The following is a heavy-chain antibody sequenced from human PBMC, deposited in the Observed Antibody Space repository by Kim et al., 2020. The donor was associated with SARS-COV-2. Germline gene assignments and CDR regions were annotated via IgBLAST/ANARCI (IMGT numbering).Heavy chain of an antibody. J-gene: IGHJ5*02. V-gene: IGHV4-31*03. CDR1: GGSIRSEGHY. Sequence: SETLSLTCTVSGGSIRSEGHYWSWIRHLPEKGLEWIGYIYHTGTTFSNPSLRSRVTISVDTSKNQFSLNLTSVTAADTAVYYCARRSCSGGRCYGIEWFDPWGQGAQVTVAS. CDR2: IYHTGTT. D-gene: IGHD2-15*01. CDR3: ARRSCSGGRCYGIEWFDP.